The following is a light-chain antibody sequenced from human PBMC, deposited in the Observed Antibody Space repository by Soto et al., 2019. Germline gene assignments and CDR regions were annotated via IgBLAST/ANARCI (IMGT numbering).Light chain of an antibody. CDR1: KGISSY. Sequence: AIRMTQSPSSLSASTGDRVTITCRASKGISSYLAWYQQKPGKAPKLLIYAASTLQSGVPSRFSGSGSGTDFTLTISSLQSEDFATYYCQQYYSYPLTFGQGTKVEIK. V-gene: IGKV1-8*01. CDR3: QQYYSYPLT. J-gene: IGKJ1*01. CDR2: AAS.